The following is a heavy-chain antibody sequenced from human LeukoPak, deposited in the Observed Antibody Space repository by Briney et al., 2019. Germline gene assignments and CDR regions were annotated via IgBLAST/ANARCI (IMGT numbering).Heavy chain of an antibody. D-gene: IGHD5-12*01. CDR1: GGTFSGYY. Sequence: SETLSLTCAVYGGTFSGYYWSWIRQPPGKGLEWIGEINHSGSTNYNPPLNSRVTISVDTSKNQFSLKLSSVTAADTAVYYCARKSGYDRPFDIWGQGTLVTVSS. CDR2: INHSGST. CDR3: ARKSGYDRPFDI. V-gene: IGHV4-34*01. J-gene: IGHJ3*02.